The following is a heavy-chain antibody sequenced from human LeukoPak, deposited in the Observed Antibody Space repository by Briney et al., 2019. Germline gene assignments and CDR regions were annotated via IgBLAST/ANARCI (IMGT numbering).Heavy chain of an antibody. V-gene: IGHV3-48*01. CDR2: ISSSSTI. J-gene: IGHJ4*02. D-gene: IGHD4-17*01. Sequence: PGGSLRLSCAASGFTFSSYSMNWVRQAPGKGLEWVSYISSSSTIYYADSVKGRFTISRDNAKNSLYLQMNSLRAEDTAVYYCARAHFRGTTVPKWGQGTLVTVSS. CDR1: GFTFSSYS. CDR3: ARAHFRGTTVPK.